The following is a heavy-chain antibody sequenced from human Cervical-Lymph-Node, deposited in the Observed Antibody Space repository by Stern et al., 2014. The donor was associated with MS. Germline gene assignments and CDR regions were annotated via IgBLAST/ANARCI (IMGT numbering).Heavy chain of an antibody. J-gene: IGHJ4*02. D-gene: IGHD4-11*01. CDR2: INGGPGTT. V-gene: IGHV1-3*01. Sequence: VQLVESGAEVKKPGASMTISCKTSGYNFIDHAIHWVRQAPVHRLEWMGWINGGPGTTKYSQKFQGRVSFTRDKAASAAYMDLSSLSPDDTAVYYCARQPDYSDFLDFWGQGTLVTVSS. CDR1: GYNFIDHA. CDR3: ARQPDYSDFLDF.